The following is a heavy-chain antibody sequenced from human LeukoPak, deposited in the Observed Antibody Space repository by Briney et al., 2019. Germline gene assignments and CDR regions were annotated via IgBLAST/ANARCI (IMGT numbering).Heavy chain of an antibody. CDR2: IRSDGSNK. Sequence: GGSPRLSCAGSGFSFSSYGMHWVRQAPGKGLEWMAFIRSDGSNKYYADSVKGRFTISRDNSKNTLYLQMNSLRAEDTAVYYCARILDSAWGELGYWGQGTLVTVSS. V-gene: IGHV3-30*02. D-gene: IGHD6-19*01. CDR1: GFSFSSYG. J-gene: IGHJ4*02. CDR3: ARILDSAWGELGY.